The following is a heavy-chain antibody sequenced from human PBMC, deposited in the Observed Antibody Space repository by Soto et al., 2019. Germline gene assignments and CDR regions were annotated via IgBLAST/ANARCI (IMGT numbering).Heavy chain of an antibody. CDR2: INAGNGNT. V-gene: IGHV1-3*01. Sequence: ASVKVSCKASGYTFTSYAMHWVRQAPGQRLEWMRWINAGNGNTKYSQKFQGRVTITRDSSASTAYMELSSLRSEDTAVYYCARALDYYDSSGYYSLFPVDYWGQGTLVTVSS. CDR1: GYTFTSYA. D-gene: IGHD3-22*01. J-gene: IGHJ4*02. CDR3: ARALDYYDSSGYYSLFPVDY.